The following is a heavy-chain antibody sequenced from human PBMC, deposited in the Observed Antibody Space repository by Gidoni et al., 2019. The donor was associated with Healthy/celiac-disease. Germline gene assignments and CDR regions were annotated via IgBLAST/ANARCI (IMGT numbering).Heavy chain of an antibody. Sequence: QVTLKEYGPEPVTPTQPLTLTCTFSGFPLSTSGLRRSWIRQPPGKALEWLARIDWDDDKFYSTSLKTRLTISTDTSKIHVVLTMTNMDPVDTATYYCARENYYGSGSYGYYYGMDVWGQVTTVTVSS. CDR1: GFPLSTSGLR. CDR3: ARENYYGSGSYGYYYGMDV. J-gene: IGHJ6*02. D-gene: IGHD3-10*01. V-gene: IGHV2-70*04. CDR2: IDWDDDK.